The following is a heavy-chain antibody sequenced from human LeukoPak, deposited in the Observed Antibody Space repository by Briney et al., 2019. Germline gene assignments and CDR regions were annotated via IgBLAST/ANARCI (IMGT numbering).Heavy chain of an antibody. D-gene: IGHD3-22*01. CDR2: ISGSGGNI. CDR1: GFTFSSYG. V-gene: IGHV3-23*01. J-gene: IGHJ4*02. CDR3: AKRGRYDSSGYYGAFDC. Sequence: PRGSLRLSCAAPGFTFSSYGMSWVRQAPGKGLEWVSGISGSGGNIYYADSVKGRFTISRDNSRNTLNLQMNSLRAEDTAVYYCAKRGRYDSSGYYGAFDCWGQGTLVTVSS.